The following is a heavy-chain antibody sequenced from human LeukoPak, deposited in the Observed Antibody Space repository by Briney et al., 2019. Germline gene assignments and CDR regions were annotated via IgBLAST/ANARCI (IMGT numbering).Heavy chain of an antibody. D-gene: IGHD3-9*01. CDR2: IYYSGST. J-gene: IGHJ5*02. Sequence: SETLSLTCTVSGGSLSSYYWSWIRQPPGKGLEWIGYIYYSGSTNYNPSLKSRVTISVDTSKNQFSLKLSSVTAADTAVYYCARTSYDILTKNSNNWFDPWGQGTLVTVSS. CDR3: ARTSYDILTKNSNNWFDP. CDR1: GGSLSSYY. V-gene: IGHV4-59*01.